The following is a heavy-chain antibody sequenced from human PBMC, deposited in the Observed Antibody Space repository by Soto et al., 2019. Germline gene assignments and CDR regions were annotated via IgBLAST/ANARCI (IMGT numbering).Heavy chain of an antibody. CDR1: GGSISSSSYY. J-gene: IGHJ5*02. D-gene: IGHD3-10*01. CDR3: ARLLLWFGEINWFDP. CDR2: IYYSGST. V-gene: IGHV4-39*01. Sequence: QLQLQESGPGLVKPSETLSLTCTVSGGSISSSSYYWGWIRQPPGKGLEWLGSIYYSGSTYYNPSLKRRVTISVDPSTNHFSLKLSSVTAADTAVYYCARLLLWFGEINWFDPWGHGTLVTVSS.